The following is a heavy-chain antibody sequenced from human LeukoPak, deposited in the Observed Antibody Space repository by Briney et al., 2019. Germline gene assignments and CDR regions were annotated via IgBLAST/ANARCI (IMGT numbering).Heavy chain of an antibody. D-gene: IGHD6-6*01. J-gene: IGHJ4*02. CDR1: GFTFSSYG. CDR3: ANRSYGSSSVLFDY. Sequence: GGSLRLSCAASGFTFSSYGMHWVRQAPGKGLEWVAFIRYDGSNKYYADSVKGRFTISRDNSKNTLYLQMNSLRAEDTAVYYCANRSYGSSSVLFDYWGQGTLVTVSS. CDR2: IRYDGSNK. V-gene: IGHV3-30*02.